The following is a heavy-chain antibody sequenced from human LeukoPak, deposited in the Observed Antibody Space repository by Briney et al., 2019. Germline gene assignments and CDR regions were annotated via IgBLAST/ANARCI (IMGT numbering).Heavy chain of an antibody. CDR1: GFTFSSYA. J-gene: IGHJ4*02. Sequence: GRSLRLSCAASGFTFSSYAMHWVRQAPGRGLEWVAVISYDGNNKYYADSVKGRFTISRDNSKNTLYLQMNSLRAEDTAVYSCARGSLRYFSGSTCSNFDYWGQGTLVTVSS. V-gene: IGHV3-30-3*01. CDR2: ISYDGNNK. CDR3: ARGSLRYFSGSTCSNFDY. D-gene: IGHD2-15*01.